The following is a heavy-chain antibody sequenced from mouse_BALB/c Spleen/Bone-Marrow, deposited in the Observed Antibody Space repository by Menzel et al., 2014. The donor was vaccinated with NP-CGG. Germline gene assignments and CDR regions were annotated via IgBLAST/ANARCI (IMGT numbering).Heavy chain of an antibody. CDR1: GFTFTDYY. V-gene: IGHV7-3*02. CDR3: ARDYGNYVRFAY. D-gene: IGHD2-1*01. Sequence: EVQRVESGGGLVQPGVSLRLSCATSGFTFTDYYMSWVRQPPGKVLEWLGFIRNKANGYTTEYSASVKGRFTISRDNSQSILYLQMTTLRAEDSATYYCARDYGNYVRFAYWGQGTLVTVSA. CDR2: IRNKANGYTT. J-gene: IGHJ3*01.